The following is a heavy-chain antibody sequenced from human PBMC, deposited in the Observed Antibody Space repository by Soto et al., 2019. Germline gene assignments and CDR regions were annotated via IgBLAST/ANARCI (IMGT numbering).Heavy chain of an antibody. J-gene: IGHJ4*02. V-gene: IGHV5-51*01. CDR2: IYPGDFDT. D-gene: IGHD5-18*01. CDR1: GYNFNIYW. CDR3: ARLLGYSYGHQEFFDY. Sequence: GESLKISCMGSGYNFNIYWIGWVRQMPGKGVEWMGIIYPGDFDTRYSQSFQGHLTMSVDKSINTAYLQWSSLETSDTAMYYCARLLGYSYGHQEFFDYWGQGTPVTVSS.